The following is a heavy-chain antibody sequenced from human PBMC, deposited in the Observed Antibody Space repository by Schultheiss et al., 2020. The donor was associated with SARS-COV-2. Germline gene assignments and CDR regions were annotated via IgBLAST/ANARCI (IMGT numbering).Heavy chain of an antibody. Sequence: GGSLRLSCAASGFTFSSYEMNWVRQAPGKGLEWVAVISYDGSNKYYADSVKGRFTISRDNSKNTLYLQMNSLRAEDTAVYYCARKGRGYSYGQGLNYWGQGTLVTVSS. CDR2: ISYDGSNK. D-gene: IGHD5-18*01. V-gene: IGHV3-30*03. CDR1: GFTFSSYE. J-gene: IGHJ4*02. CDR3: ARKGRGYSYGQGLNY.